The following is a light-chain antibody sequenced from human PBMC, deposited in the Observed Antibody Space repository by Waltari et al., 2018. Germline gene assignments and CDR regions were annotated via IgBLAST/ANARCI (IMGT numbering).Light chain of an antibody. V-gene: IGKV4-1*01. CDR2: WTS. J-gene: IGKJ2*01. CDR3: QQYYSIPYT. Sequence: DIVMTQSPDFLPVSLGERVTISCRSSQSVFHSSTYGNAIAWFQQRPGQPPKLLIYWTSTRESGVPDRFSGSGSGTDFTLTISSLQAEDVAVYYCQQYYSIPYTFGPGPSWRSN. CDR1: QSVFHSSTYGNA.